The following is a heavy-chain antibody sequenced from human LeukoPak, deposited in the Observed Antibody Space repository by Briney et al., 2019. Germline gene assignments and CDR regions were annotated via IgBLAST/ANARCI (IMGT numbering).Heavy chain of an antibody. CDR3: AKSQQLSGFPFEF. CDR2: ISCSVETS. J-gene: IGHJ4*02. D-gene: IGHD3-22*01. V-gene: IGHV3-23*01. Sequence: GGSLRLSCPAFSRSAMNCVRQSPGKALEWVSAISCSVETSYHANSVEGRLTISRDNSNTLDLQLINLRENNTAIYYRAKSQQLSGFPFEFWGQGTLV. CDR1: SRSA.